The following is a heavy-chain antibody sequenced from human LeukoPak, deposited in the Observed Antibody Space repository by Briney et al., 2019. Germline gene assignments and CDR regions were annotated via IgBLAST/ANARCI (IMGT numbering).Heavy chain of an antibody. CDR3: AKSIRGIADFDY. J-gene: IGHJ4*02. V-gene: IGHV3-30*18. CDR1: GFTFSTYG. Sequence: GGSLRLSCEASGFTFSTYGLHWVRQAPGKGLEWVAVISYDGSNKYYADSVKGRFTISRDNSKNTLYLQMNSLRAEDTAVYYCAKSIRGIADFDYWGQGTLVTVSS. CDR2: ISYDGSNK. D-gene: IGHD6-13*01.